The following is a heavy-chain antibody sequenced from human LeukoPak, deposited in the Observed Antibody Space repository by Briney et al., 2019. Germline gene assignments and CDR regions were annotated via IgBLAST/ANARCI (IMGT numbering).Heavy chain of an antibody. CDR2: IYYSGST. CDR1: GGSISSYY. J-gene: IGHJ6*04. D-gene: IGHD2-15*01. Sequence: SETLSLTCTVPGGSISSYYWSWIRQPPGKGLEWIGYIYYSGSTNYNPSLKSRVTISVDTSKNQFSLKLSSVTAADTAVYYCARAAPYCGYGMDVWGKGTTVTVSS. CDR3: ARAAPYCGYGMDV. V-gene: IGHV4-59*12.